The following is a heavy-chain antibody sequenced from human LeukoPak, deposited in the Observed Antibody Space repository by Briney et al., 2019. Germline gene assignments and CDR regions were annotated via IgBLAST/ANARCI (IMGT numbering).Heavy chain of an antibody. CDR3: AGQLWLSEVSGFDY. J-gene: IGHJ4*02. CDR1: GYTFTGYY. V-gene: IGHV1-2*02. CDR2: INPNSGGT. D-gene: IGHD5-18*01. Sequence: ASVNVSCKASGYTFTGYYMHWVRQAPGQGLEWMGWINPNSGGTNYAQKFQGRVTMTRDTSISTAYMELSRLRSDDTAVYYCAGQLWLSEVSGFDYWGQGTLVTVSS.